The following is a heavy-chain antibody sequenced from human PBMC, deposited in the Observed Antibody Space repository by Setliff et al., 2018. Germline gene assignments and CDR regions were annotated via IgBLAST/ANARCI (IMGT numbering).Heavy chain of an antibody. CDR3: ARDGGGYCATTSCFHFDY. V-gene: IGHV1-18*01. Sequence: ASVKVSCKTSGYLLTSYGLTWVRQAPGQGLDWLGWISPYNGHTNYAQKLQGRLTLTIDTSTNTVFMELRNLRPDDTAIYYCARDGGGYCATTSCFHFDYWGQGTQVTVSS. J-gene: IGHJ4*02. CDR1: GYLLTSYG. CDR2: ISPYNGHT. D-gene: IGHD2-15*01.